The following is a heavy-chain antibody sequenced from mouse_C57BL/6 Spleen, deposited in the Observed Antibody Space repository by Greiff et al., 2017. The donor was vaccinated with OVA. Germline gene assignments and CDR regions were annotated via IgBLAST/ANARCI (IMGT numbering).Heavy chain of an antibody. CDR3: AREGYPYYFDY. CDR1: GFTFSSYA. Sequence: VQLKESGGGLVKPGGSLKLSCAASGFTFSSYAMSWVRQTPEKRLEWVATISDGGSYTYYPDTVKGRFTISRDNAKNNLYLQMSHLKSEDTAMDYCAREGYPYYFDYWGQGTTLTVSS. V-gene: IGHV5-4*01. D-gene: IGHD2-14*01. CDR2: ISDGGSYT. J-gene: IGHJ2*01.